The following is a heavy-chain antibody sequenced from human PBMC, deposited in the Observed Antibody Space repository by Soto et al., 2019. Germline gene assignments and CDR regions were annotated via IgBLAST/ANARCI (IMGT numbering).Heavy chain of an antibody. D-gene: IGHD3-22*01. V-gene: IGHV1-2*02. Sequence: ASVKVSCKASGYTFTGYYMHWVRQAPGQGLEWMGWINPNSGGTNYAQKFQGRVTMTRDTSISTAYMELSRLRSDDTAVYYCARVIVVQNWFDPWGQATLVTVSS. CDR1: GYTFTGYY. J-gene: IGHJ5*02. CDR2: INPNSGGT. CDR3: ARVIVVQNWFDP.